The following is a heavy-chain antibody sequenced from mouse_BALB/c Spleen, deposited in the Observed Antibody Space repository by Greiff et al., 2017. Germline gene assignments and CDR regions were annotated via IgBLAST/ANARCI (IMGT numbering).Heavy chain of an antibody. CDR2: ISYSGST. D-gene: IGHD1-1*01. Sequence: EVKLEESGPSLVKPSQTLSLTCSVTGDSITSGYWNWLRKFPGNKLAYMGYISYSGSTYYNPSLKSRISITRDTSKNQYYLQLNSVTTEDTATYYCARSDYYGSSYWFAYWGQGTLVTVSA. J-gene: IGHJ3*01. CDR1: GDSITSGY. CDR3: ARSDYYGSSYWFAY. V-gene: IGHV3-8*02.